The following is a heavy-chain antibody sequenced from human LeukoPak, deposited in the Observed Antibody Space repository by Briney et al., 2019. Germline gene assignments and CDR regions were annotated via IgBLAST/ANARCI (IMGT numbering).Heavy chain of an antibody. CDR2: INPGDSYA. V-gene: IGHV5-51*01. J-gene: IGHJ3*02. D-gene: IGHD1-14*01. Sequence: GESLKISCKGATYNFTTFWIGWVRQMPGKGLEWMGIINPGDSYARYSPSFEGQVTTSADKSISTAYLQWSSLKASDTAMYYCARQNRYHYAFDIWGQGTMVTVSS. CDR3: ARQNRYHYAFDI. CDR1: TYNFTTFW.